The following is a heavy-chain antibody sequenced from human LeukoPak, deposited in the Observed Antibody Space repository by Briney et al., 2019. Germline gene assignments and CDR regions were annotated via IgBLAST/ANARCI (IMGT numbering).Heavy chain of an antibody. D-gene: IGHD3-3*01. CDR2: IIPIFGTA. CDR3: ARGPSLSYDFWSGPFPHRPHRYYYYMDV. V-gene: IGHV1-69*13. CDR1: GGTFSSYA. J-gene: IGHJ6*03. Sequence: GASVKVSCKASGGTFSSYAISWVRQAPGQGLEWMGGIIPIFGTANYAQKFQGRVTITADESTSTAYMELSSLRSEDTAVYYCARGPSLSYDFWSGPFPHRPHRYYYYMDVWGKGTTVTVSS.